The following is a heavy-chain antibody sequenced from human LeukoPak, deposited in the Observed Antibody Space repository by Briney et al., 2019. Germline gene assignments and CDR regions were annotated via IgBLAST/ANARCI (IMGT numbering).Heavy chain of an antibody. J-gene: IGHJ4*02. D-gene: IGHD3-3*01. Sequence: PSETLTLTCTVSGGSISSGDYSWSWIRQPPGKGLEWIGSIYYSGSTYYNPSLKSRVTISVDTSKNQFSLKLSSVTAADTAVYYCAGDVLRFLEWLSVWGQGTLVTVSS. CDR3: AGDVLRFLEWLSV. V-gene: IGHV4-39*02. CDR1: GGSISSGDYS. CDR2: IYYSGST.